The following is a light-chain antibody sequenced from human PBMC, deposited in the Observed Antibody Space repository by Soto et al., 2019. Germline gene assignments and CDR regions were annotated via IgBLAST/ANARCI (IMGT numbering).Light chain of an antibody. J-gene: IGLJ2*01. CDR3: CSYAGSYTLV. CDR1: SSDVGGYNY. Sequence: QSALTQPRSVSGSPGQSVTISCTGTSSDVGGYNYVSWYQQHPGKAPKLMIYDVSKRPSGVPDRFSGSKSGNTASLTISGGQAEDEADYYCCSYAGSYTLVFGGGTKLTVL. CDR2: DVS. V-gene: IGLV2-11*01.